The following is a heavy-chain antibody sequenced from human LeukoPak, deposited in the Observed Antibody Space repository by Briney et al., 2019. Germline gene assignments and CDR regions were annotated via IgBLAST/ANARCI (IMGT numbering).Heavy chain of an antibody. Sequence: PGGSLRLSCAASGFTFDDYGLSWVRQVPGKGLEWVSGINWNGDSKAYADSVKGRFTISRDSAKNSLYLQMNSLRAEDTAFYYCARVSGAVVPAAAYFDFWGQGTLVTVSS. D-gene: IGHD2-2*01. CDR3: ARVSGAVVPAAAYFDF. CDR2: INWNGDSK. V-gene: IGHV3-20*04. CDR1: GFTFDDYG. J-gene: IGHJ4*02.